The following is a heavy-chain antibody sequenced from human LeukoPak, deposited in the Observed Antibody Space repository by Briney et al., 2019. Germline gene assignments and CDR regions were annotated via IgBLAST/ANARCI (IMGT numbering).Heavy chain of an antibody. J-gene: IGHJ4*02. CDR1: RFTFSDYD. D-gene: IGHD5-18*01. CDR3: AIFADRWVQLWAPVY. Sequence: GGSLRLSCAASRFTFSDYDMSWIRQAPGKGLDWVSYITTSGNTVYYADSVKGRFTISRDNAKNSFFLQMNSLRAEDTAVYYCAIFADRWVQLWAPVYWGQGTLVTVSS. V-gene: IGHV3-11*01. CDR2: ITTSGNTV.